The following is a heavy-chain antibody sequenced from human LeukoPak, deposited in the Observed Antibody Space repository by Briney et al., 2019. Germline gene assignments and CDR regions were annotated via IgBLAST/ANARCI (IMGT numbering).Heavy chain of an antibody. CDR1: GGSVSSYY. V-gene: IGHV4-59*02. Sequence: SETLSLTCTVSGGSVSSYYWSWIRQPPGKGLEWIGYIYYSGSTNYNPSLKSRVTISVDTSKNQFSLKLSSVTAADTAVYHCARVGDYYDSSGYPGAKYYFDYWGQGTLVTVSS. D-gene: IGHD3-22*01. CDR2: IYYSGST. J-gene: IGHJ4*02. CDR3: ARVGDYYDSSGYPGAKYYFDY.